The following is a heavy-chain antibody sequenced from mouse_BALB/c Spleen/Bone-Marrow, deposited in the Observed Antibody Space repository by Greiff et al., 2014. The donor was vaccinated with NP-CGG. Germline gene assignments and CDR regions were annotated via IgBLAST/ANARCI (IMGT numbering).Heavy chain of an antibody. CDR1: GFTFSSYA. CDR3: AREVDGWYYFDY. V-gene: IGHV5-6-5*01. D-gene: IGHD2-3*01. Sequence: VQLKESGGGLVKPGGSLKLSCAASGFTFSSYAMSWVRQTPEKRLEWVASISSGGSTHYPDSVKGRFTISRDNARNILYLQMSSLRSEDTAMYYCAREVDGWYYFDYWGQGTTLTVSS. CDR2: ISSGGST. J-gene: IGHJ2*01.